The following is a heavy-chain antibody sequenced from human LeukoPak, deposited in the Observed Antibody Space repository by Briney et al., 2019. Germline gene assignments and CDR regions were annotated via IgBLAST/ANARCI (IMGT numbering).Heavy chain of an antibody. V-gene: IGHV3-23*01. CDR3: ARDRYSYDY. D-gene: IGHD5-18*01. CDR1: GFTFSSYA. J-gene: IGHJ4*02. CDR2: ISGSGGST. Sequence: GGSLRLSCAASGFTFSSYAMSWVRQAPGKGLEWVSAISGSGGSTYYADSVKGRFTISRDNARNTLYLQMNSLRAEDTAVYYCARDRYSYDYWGQGTLVTVSS.